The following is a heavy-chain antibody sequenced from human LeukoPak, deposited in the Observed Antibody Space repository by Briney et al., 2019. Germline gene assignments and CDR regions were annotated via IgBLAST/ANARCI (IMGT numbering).Heavy chain of an antibody. J-gene: IGHJ2*01. CDR2: IYYSGST. D-gene: IGHD3-22*01. CDR3: ASSPVRWYFDL. Sequence: SETLSLTCTVSGGSIGSYYWSWIRQPPGKGLEWIGYIYYSGSTNYNPSLKSRVTISVDTSKNQFSLKLSSVTAADTAVYYCASSPVRWYFDLWGRGTPVTVSS. V-gene: IGHV4-59*01. CDR1: GGSIGSYY.